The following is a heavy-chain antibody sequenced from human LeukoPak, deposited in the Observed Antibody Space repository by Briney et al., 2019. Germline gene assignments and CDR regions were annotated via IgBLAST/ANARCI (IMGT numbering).Heavy chain of an antibody. J-gene: IGHJ3*01. CDR3: ARAGYSSSWYLDAFDV. Sequence: SETLSLTCTVSGGSISSYYWSWIRQPPGKGLEWIGYIYYSGSTNYNPSLKSRVTISVDTSKNQFSLKLSSVTAADTAAYYCARAGYSSSWYLDAFDVWGQGTMVTVSS. CDR2: IYYSGST. CDR1: GGSISSYY. D-gene: IGHD6-13*01. V-gene: IGHV4-59*01.